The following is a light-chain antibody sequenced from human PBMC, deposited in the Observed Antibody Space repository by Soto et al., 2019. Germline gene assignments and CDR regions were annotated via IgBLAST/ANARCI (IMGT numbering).Light chain of an antibody. CDR3: SSYTSSSTPYV. CDR1: RSDIGGYNY. Sequence: QSVLTQPASVSGSPGQSIIISCTGTRSDIGGYNYVSWYQHHPGKAPKLIIFEVSDRPSGVSNRFSGSKSGNTASLTISGLQAEDEADYYCSSYTSSSTPYVFGTGTKLTVL. CDR2: EVS. V-gene: IGLV2-14*01. J-gene: IGLJ1*01.